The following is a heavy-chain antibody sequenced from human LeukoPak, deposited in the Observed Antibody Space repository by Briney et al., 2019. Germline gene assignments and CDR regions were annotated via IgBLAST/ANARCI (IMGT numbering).Heavy chain of an antibody. CDR2: IIPIFGTA. V-gene: IGHV1-69*13. J-gene: IGHJ5*02. CDR3: ARTASSWYSNWFDP. CDR1: GGTFSSYA. Sequence: SVKVSCKASGGTFSSYAISWVRQAPGQGLEWMGGIIPIFGTANYAQKFQGRVTITADESTSTAYVELSSLRSEDTAVYYCARTASSWYSNWFDPWGQGTLVTVSS. D-gene: IGHD6-13*01.